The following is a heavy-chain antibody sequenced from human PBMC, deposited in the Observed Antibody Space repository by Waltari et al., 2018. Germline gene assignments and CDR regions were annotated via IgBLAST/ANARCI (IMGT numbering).Heavy chain of an antibody. D-gene: IGHD3-10*01. J-gene: IGHJ6*02. CDR3: AGGIRGYYYYYGMDV. CDR1: GGSFSGYY. V-gene: IGHV4-34*01. CDR2: INHSGST. Sequence: QVQLQQWGAGLLKPSETLSLTCAVYGGSFSGYYWRWIRQPPGKGLEWIGEINHSGSTNYNPSLKSRVTISVDTSKNQFSLKLSSVTAADTAVYYCAGGIRGYYYYYGMDVWGQGTTVTVSS.